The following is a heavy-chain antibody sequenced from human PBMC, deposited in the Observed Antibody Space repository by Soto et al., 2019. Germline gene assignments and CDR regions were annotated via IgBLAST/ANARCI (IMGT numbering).Heavy chain of an antibody. CDR2: IYHGGNI. CDR3: ASVRGGYYYAMDV. Sequence: PSETLSLTCAVSGASINSDDWWNWVRQPPGKGLEWIGEIYHGGNINYNPSLKSRATISVDTSNNQFSLNLSSVTAADTAVYYCASVRGGYYYAMDVWGQGTTVTVSS. V-gene: IGHV4-4*02. D-gene: IGHD3-10*02. CDR1: GASINSDDW. J-gene: IGHJ6*02.